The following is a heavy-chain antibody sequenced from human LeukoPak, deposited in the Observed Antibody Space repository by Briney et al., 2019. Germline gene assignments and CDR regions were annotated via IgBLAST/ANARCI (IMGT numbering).Heavy chain of an antibody. J-gene: IGHJ4*02. CDR3: AREYSAFDY. CDR1: ADPISSYSNY. D-gene: IGHD6-13*01. Sequence: PSETLSLTCTVSADPISSYSNYRWSWIRQPPGKGLEWIGYIYYHGSTNYNPSLKSRVTFSVDTSKNQFSLKLSSVTAADTAVYYCAREYSAFDYWGQGTLVTVSS. V-gene: IGHV4-61*01. CDR2: IYYHGST.